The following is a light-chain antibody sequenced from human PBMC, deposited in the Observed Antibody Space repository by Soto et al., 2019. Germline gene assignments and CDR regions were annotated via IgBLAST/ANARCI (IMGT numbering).Light chain of an antibody. Sequence: AIQMTQSPSSLSASIGDRVTITCRASQDIRNELGWYQQKPWKAPKLLISAASSLQDGVPSRFSGSGSGTDFTLTISSLRPADFATYFCLQDYNYPRTFGQGPKVEIK. CDR1: QDIRNE. V-gene: IGKV1-6*01. CDR2: AAS. J-gene: IGKJ1*01. CDR3: LQDYNYPRT.